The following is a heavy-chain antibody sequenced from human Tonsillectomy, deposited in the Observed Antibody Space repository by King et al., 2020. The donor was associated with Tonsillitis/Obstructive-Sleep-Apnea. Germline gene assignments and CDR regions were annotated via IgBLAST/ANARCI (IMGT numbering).Heavy chain of an antibody. CDR3: AKASYGDYVIDAVNI. CDR1: GFTFSSYA. D-gene: IGHD4-17*01. Sequence: VQLVESGGGLVQPGGSLRLSCAASGFTFSSYAMSWVRQAPGKGLEWVSVISGSGGTTYYADSVKGRFTISRDNSKNTLYLQMNSLRAEDTAVYYCAKASYGDYVIDAVNIWGQGTMVTVAS. CDR2: ISGSGGTT. V-gene: IGHV3-23*04. J-gene: IGHJ3*02.